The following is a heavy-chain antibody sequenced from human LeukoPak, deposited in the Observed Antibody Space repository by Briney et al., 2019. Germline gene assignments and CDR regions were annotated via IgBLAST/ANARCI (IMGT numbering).Heavy chain of an antibody. Sequence: PGGSLRLSCAASGFTFSSYAMHWVRQAPGKGLEWVAVISYDGSNKYYADSVKGRFTISRDNSKNTLYLQMNSLRAEDTAVYYCAREGKPYSSSTLGYWGQGTLVTVSS. J-gene: IGHJ4*02. CDR3: AREGKPYSSSTLGY. CDR2: ISYDGSNK. V-gene: IGHV3-30-3*01. D-gene: IGHD6-6*01. CDR1: GFTFSSYA.